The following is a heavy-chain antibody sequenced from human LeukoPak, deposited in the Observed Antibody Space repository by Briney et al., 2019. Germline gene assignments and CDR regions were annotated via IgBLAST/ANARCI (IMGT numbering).Heavy chain of an antibody. CDR2: INPNSGGT. Sequence: GASVKVSCKASGYTFTGYYMHWVRQAPGQGLEWMGWINPNSGGTNYAQKFQGRVTMTRDTSISTAYMELSRLRSDDTAVYYCARDPVAYYGSGSYSRRYYYMDVWGKGTTVTVSS. D-gene: IGHD3-10*01. V-gene: IGHV1-2*02. CDR1: GYTFTGYY. J-gene: IGHJ6*03. CDR3: ARDPVAYYGSGSYSRRYYYMDV.